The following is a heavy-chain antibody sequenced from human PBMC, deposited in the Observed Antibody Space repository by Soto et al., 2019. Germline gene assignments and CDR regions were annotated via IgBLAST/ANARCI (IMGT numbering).Heavy chain of an antibody. CDR2: ISSSSSYI. J-gene: IGHJ6*02. V-gene: IGHV3-21*01. CDR3: ARDLREWELLRPLDYYYYYGMDV. Sequence: EVQLVESGGGLVKPGGSLRLSCAASGFTFSSYSMNWVRQAPGKGLEWVSSISSSSSYIYYADSVKGRFTISRDNAKNSLYLQMNSLRAEDTAVYYCARDLREWELLRPLDYYYYYGMDVWGQGTTVTVSS. CDR1: GFTFSSYS. D-gene: IGHD1-26*01.